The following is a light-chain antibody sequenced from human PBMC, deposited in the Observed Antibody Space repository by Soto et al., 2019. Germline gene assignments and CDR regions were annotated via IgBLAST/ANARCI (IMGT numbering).Light chain of an antibody. CDR3: QQYGSSSWT. Sequence: IGFTQSPCTLSLSPGERATLSCRASQSVSSSYLAWYQQKPGQAPRLLIYGASSRATGIPDRFSGSGSGTDFTLTISRLEPEDFAVYYCQQYGSSSWTFGQGTRLEIK. CDR2: GAS. CDR1: QSVSSSY. J-gene: IGKJ5*01. V-gene: IGKV3-20*01.